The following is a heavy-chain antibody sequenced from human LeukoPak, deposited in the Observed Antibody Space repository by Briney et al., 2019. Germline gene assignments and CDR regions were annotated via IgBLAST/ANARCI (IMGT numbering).Heavy chain of an antibody. V-gene: IGHV1-46*01. CDR3: AEPMAPNDWRWYGYYFDY. Sequence: ASVKVSCKASGYTFTSYYMHWVRQAPGQGLEWMGIINPSGGSTSYAQKFQGRVTMTRDTSTSTVYMELSSLRSEDTAVYYCAEPMAPNDWRWYGYYFDYWGQGTLVTVSS. CDR2: INPSGGST. CDR1: GYTFTSYY. J-gene: IGHJ4*02. D-gene: IGHD2-15*01.